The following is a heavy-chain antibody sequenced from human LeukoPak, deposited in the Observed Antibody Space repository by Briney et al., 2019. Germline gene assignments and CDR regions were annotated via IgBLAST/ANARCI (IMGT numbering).Heavy chain of an antibody. D-gene: IGHD3-3*01. Sequence: ASVKVSCKASGYTFTSYGISWVRQAPGQGLEWMGWINPNSGGTNYAQKFQGRVTMTRDTSISTAYMELSRLRSDDTAVYYCARSRITIFGVGGGAFDIWGQGTMVTVSS. CDR2: INPNSGGT. CDR3: ARSRITIFGVGGGAFDI. CDR1: GYTFTSYG. J-gene: IGHJ3*02. V-gene: IGHV1-2*02.